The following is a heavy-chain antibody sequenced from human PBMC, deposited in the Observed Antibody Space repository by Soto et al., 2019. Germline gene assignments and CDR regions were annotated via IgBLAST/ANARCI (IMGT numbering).Heavy chain of an antibody. Sequence: EMQVVESGGGLLQPGGSRRLSCAASGFTLEDFAMHWVRQTPGRGLEWVSGISWNSANIAYADSVKGRFTISRDNAKNSLYLQMNSLRTEDTALYYCVKAAGFAWAHNWFDPWGQGTLVTVSS. J-gene: IGHJ5*02. CDR1: GFTLEDFA. V-gene: IGHV3-9*01. D-gene: IGHD1-26*01. CDR3: VKAAGFAWAHNWFDP. CDR2: ISWNSANI.